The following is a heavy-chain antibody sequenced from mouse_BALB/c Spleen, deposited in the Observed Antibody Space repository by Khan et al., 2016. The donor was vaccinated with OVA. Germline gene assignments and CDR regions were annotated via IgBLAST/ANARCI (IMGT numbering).Heavy chain of an antibody. Sequence: LQQSGPELMKPGASVKISCKASVYSLTYYYIHWVTQSHGQSLEWLGYIDPFNGGTTCTQKFQGTATLTVDKSSSTAYMHLNDLTSEYSAVYYCTRLGTTGWFTYWGQGTLVTVSA. V-gene: IGHV1S135*01. CDR3: TRLGTTGWFTY. D-gene: IGHD2-13*01. CDR1: VYSLTYYY. J-gene: IGHJ3*01. CDR2: IDPFNGGT.